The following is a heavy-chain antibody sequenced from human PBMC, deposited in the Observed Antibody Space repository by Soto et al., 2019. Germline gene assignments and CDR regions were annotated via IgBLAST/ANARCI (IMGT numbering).Heavy chain of an antibody. Sequence: PSETLSLTCAVYGGSFSGYYWSWIRQPPVKGLEWIGEVDHSGGTNYNPSLKSRVTISVDTSKNQFSLKLSSVTAADTAVHYCARGRGQISLLYYYIMDVWGQGTTVTVSS. J-gene: IGHJ6*02. CDR3: ARGRGQISLLYYYIMDV. CDR2: VDHSGGT. D-gene: IGHD3-10*01. CDR1: GGSFSGYY. V-gene: IGHV4-34*01.